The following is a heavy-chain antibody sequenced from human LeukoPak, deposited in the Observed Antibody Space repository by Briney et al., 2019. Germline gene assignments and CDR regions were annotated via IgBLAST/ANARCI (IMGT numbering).Heavy chain of an antibody. CDR2: IIPVYGTT. CDR3: ARGVDV. J-gene: IGHJ6*04. CDR1: GGTFSSYF. Sequence: SLKVSCKAYGGTFSSYFISWVRQAPGQGLEWMGRIIPVYGTTNYAQKFQGRVTITSDRTSSTAYMELSSLRSEDTAVYYCARGVDVWGKGTAVTVSS. V-gene: IGHV1-69*06.